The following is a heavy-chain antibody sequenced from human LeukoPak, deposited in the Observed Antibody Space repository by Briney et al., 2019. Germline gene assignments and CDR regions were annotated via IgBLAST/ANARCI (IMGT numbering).Heavy chain of an antibody. V-gene: IGHV4-39*01. J-gene: IGHJ3*02. CDR3: ARHGQWLVTGYEAFDI. D-gene: IGHD6-19*01. CDR2: IYYSGST. CDR1: GGSISSSSYY. Sequence: SETLSLTCTVSGGSISSSSYYWGWIRQPPGNGLEWIGSIYYSGSTYYNPSLKSRVTISVDTSKNQFSLKLSSVTAADTAVYYCARHGQWLVTGYEAFDIWGQGTMVTVSS.